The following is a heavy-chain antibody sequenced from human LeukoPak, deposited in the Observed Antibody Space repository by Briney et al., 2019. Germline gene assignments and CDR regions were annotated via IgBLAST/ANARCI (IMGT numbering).Heavy chain of an antibody. V-gene: IGHV3-30*04. J-gene: IGHJ4*02. CDR3: AREANGDTYSLDY. CDR1: GFTFSSYA. CDR2: ISYDGSNK. Sequence: GGSLRLSCAASGFTFSSYAMHWVRQAPGKGLEWVAVISYDGSNKYYADSVKGRFTISRDNSKNTLYLQMNSLRAEDTAVYYCAREANGDTYSLDYWGQGTLVTVSS. D-gene: IGHD4-17*01.